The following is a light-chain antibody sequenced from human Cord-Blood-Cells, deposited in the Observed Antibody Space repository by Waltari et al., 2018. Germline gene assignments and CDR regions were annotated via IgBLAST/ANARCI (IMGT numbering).Light chain of an antibody. CDR3: SSYAGSNNYV. V-gene: IGLV2-8*01. Sequence: QSALTQPPSASGSPGQSVTIPCTGTSSEVGGYNYVSWYQQHPGKAPKLMMYEVSKRPSGVPVRVSGSKAGNTAALTVSGLQAEDEADYYCSSYAGSNNYVFGTGTKVTVL. CDR1: SSEVGGYNY. CDR2: EVS. J-gene: IGLJ1*01.